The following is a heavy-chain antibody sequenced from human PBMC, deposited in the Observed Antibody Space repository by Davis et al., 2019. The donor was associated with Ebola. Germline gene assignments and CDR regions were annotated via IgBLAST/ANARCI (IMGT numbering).Heavy chain of an antibody. CDR3: AREVLRFLEYGMDV. J-gene: IGHJ6*02. D-gene: IGHD3-3*01. CDR1: GFTVRSNY. CDR2: IYSGGST. Sequence: GGSLRLSCAASGFTVRSNYMSWVRQAPGKGLEWVSVIYSGGSTYYADSVKGRFTISRDNSKNTLYLQMNSLRAEDTAVYYCAREVLRFLEYGMDVWGQGTTVTVSS. V-gene: IGHV3-66*01.